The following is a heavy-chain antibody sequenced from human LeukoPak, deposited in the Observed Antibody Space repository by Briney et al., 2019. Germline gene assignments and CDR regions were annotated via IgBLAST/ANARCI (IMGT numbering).Heavy chain of an antibody. CDR3: ARAGSTVTLDY. CDR1: GGSFSGYY. D-gene: IGHD4-17*01. J-gene: IGHJ4*02. Sequence: SETLSLTCAVYGGSFSGYYWSWIRQPPGKGLEWIGEISHSGSTNYNPSLKSRVTISVDTSKNQFSLKLSSVTAADTAVYYCARAGSTVTLDYWGQGTLVTVSS. CDR2: ISHSGST. V-gene: IGHV4-34*01.